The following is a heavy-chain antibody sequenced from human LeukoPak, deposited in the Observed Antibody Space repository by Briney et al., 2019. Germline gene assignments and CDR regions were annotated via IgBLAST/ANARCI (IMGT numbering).Heavy chain of an antibody. D-gene: IGHD6-13*01. Sequence: GGSLRLSCAASGFTVSSNYMSWVRQAPGKGLEWVSVIYSGGSTYYADSVKGRFTISRDNSKNTLYLQMNSLRAEDTAVYYCARDGAAADFDYWGQGTLVTVSS. CDR2: IYSGGST. V-gene: IGHV3-66*01. J-gene: IGHJ4*02. CDR1: GFTVSSNY. CDR3: ARDGAAADFDY.